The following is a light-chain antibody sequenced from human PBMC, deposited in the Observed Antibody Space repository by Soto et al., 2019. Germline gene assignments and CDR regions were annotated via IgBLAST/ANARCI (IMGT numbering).Light chain of an antibody. Sequence: SYELTQPPSVSVSPGQTASITCSGDKLGDKYACWYQQKPGQSPVLVIYQDSKRPSGIPERFSGSNSGNTATLTVSGTQARDEANYNGRAWDSSTAWFFGGGTKLTGL. CDR2: QDS. V-gene: IGLV3-1*01. J-gene: IGLJ2*01. CDR3: RAWDSSTAWF. CDR1: KLGDKY.